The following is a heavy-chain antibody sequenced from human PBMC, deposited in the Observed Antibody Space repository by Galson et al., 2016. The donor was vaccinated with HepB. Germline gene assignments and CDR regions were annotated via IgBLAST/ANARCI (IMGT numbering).Heavy chain of an antibody. CDR1: GFTLSSSS. V-gene: IGHV3-21*06. CDR2: IRRSSSYI. CDR3: ARVLGTAMAPSDY. D-gene: IGHD5-18*01. Sequence: SLRLPYAASGFTLSSSSMNWVRQAPGKGLDWVSSIRRSSSYIYYEDSVRGRFTISRDNAKNSLFLQMNSLRAEVTALYYCARVLGTAMAPSDYWGQGTLVTVSS. J-gene: IGHJ4*02.